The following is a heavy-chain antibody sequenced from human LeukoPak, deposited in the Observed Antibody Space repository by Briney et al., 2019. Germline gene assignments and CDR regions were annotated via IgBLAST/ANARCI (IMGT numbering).Heavy chain of an antibody. V-gene: IGHV5-51*01. CDR2: IYPGDSDT. D-gene: IGHD3-22*01. J-gene: IGHJ4*02. CDR3: ARDRPLYYYDSSGFDY. Sequence: GESLKISCKGSGYSFTSYWIGWVRQMPGKGLEWMGIIYPGDSDTRYSPSFQGQVTISADKSTSTAYMELSSLRSEDTAVYYCARDRPLYYYDSSGFDYWGQGTLVTVSS. CDR1: GYSFTSYW.